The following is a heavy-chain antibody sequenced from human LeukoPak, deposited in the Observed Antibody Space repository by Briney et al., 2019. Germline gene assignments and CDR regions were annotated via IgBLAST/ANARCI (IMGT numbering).Heavy chain of an antibody. V-gene: IGHV3-53*01. CDR2: IYPYGST. Sequence: GGSLRLSCAVSGLTVTDNYMSWVRQAPGKGLEWVSVIYPYGSTYHADPVKGRFTISRDNSKNTLFLQMNTLRAHDTAVYHCARTNPVYGDYDYWGQGTLVTVSS. CDR1: GLTVTDNY. D-gene: IGHD4-17*01. CDR3: ARTNPVYGDYDY. J-gene: IGHJ4*02.